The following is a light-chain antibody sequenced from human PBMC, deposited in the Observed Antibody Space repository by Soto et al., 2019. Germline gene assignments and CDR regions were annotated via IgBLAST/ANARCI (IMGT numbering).Light chain of an antibody. Sequence: DIQMTQSPSTLSASVGDRVTITCLASQSISSWLAWYQQKPGKAPKLLIYDASSLESGVPARFSGSGDGTEFTLTISSLQPDDFATYYCQQYNSYQSTFGGGIKVEIK. V-gene: IGKV1-5*01. CDR2: DAS. CDR3: QQYNSYQST. CDR1: QSISSW. J-gene: IGKJ4*01.